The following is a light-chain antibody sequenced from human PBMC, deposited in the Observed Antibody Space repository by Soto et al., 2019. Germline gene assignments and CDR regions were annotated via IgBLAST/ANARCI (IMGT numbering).Light chain of an antibody. CDR1: QSISNW. CDR3: QQYNSYSRT. Sequence: DIQMLQSPSTLSASVGDRVTITCRASQSISNWMAWYQQKPGKAPKLLIYDASSLEGGVPSRFSGSGSGTEFTLTISSLQPDDFATYYCQQYNSYSRTFGQGTKVDIK. V-gene: IGKV1-5*01. CDR2: DAS. J-gene: IGKJ1*01.